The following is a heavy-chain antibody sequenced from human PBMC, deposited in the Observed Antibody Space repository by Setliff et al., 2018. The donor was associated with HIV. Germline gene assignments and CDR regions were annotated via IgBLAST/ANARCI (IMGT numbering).Heavy chain of an antibody. J-gene: IGHJ4*02. CDR3: ARPNYYDSSGSFDY. V-gene: IGHV3-20*04. Sequence: GGSLRLSCAASGFTFDDYGMSWVRQAPGKGLEWVSGINWNGYSTGYADSVKGRFTISRDNAKNSLYLQMNSLRAEDTAVYYCARPNYYDSSGSFDYWGQGTLVTVSS. D-gene: IGHD3-22*01. CDR1: GFTFDDYG. CDR2: INWNGYST.